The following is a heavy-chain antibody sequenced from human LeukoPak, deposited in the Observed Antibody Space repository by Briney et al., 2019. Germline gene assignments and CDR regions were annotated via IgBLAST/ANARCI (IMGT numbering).Heavy chain of an antibody. CDR1: GFTFSSYG. J-gene: IGHJ6*02. Sequence: GGSLRLSCAASGFTFSSYGMHWVRQAPGKGPEWVAVIWYDGSNKYYADSVKGRFTISRDNSKNTLYLQMNSLRAEDTAVYYCARDRDYYDSSGYYYYGMDVWGQGTTVTVSS. D-gene: IGHD3-22*01. V-gene: IGHV3-33*01. CDR2: IWYDGSNK. CDR3: ARDRDYYDSSGYYYYGMDV.